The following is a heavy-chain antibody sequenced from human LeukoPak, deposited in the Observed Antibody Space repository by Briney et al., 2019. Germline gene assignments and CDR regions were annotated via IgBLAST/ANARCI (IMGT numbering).Heavy chain of an antibody. V-gene: IGHV1-2*02. Sequence: ASVKVSCKASGYTFTSYAMNWVRQAPGQGLEWVGWFNPNSGATNYAQKFQDRITMTRDTSISTAYMELSRLRSDDTALYYCARDKGGSFVMVRSYDYWGQGTLLTVSS. CDR2: FNPNSGAT. J-gene: IGHJ4*02. CDR3: ARDKGGSFVMVRSYDY. D-gene: IGHD3-10*01. CDR1: GYTFTSYA.